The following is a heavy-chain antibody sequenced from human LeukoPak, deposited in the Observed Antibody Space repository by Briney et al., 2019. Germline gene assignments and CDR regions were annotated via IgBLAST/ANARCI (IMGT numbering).Heavy chain of an antibody. CDR3: VSQQVVPL. Sequence: ASVKVSCMASGYTFTVYYMHWVRQPPGPGFEWMGWLNPNNGGTNYAQKFQGRVTMARDTSISTAYMELSSLRSDDTAVYYCVSQQVVPLWGQGTLVTVAS. J-gene: IGHJ4*02. CDR2: LNPNNGGT. D-gene: IGHD6-13*01. CDR1: GYTFTVYY. V-gene: IGHV1-2*02.